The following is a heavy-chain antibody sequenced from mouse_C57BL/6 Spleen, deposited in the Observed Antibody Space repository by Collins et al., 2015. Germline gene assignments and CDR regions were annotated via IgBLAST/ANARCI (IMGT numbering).Heavy chain of an antibody. D-gene: IGHD1-1*01. Sequence: QVQLQQSGAELVRPGASVTLSCKASGYTFTDYEMHWVKQTPVHGLEWIGAIDSETVITAYNQKFKGKAILTADKSSSTAYMELRSLTSEDSAVYHCTRSEVFYYGRSPYYFDHWGQGTTLTVSS. J-gene: IGHJ2*01. CDR1: GYTFTDYE. CDR3: TRSEVFYYGRSPYYFDH. V-gene: IGHV1-15*01. CDR2: IDSETVIT.